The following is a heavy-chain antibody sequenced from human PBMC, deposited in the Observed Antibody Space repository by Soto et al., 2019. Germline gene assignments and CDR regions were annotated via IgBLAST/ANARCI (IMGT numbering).Heavy chain of an antibody. CDR3: AKDPLKYYYDSSGYYYAY. V-gene: IGHV3-23*01. D-gene: IGHD3-22*01. CDR1: GFTFSSYA. J-gene: IGHJ4*02. CDR2: ISGSGGST. Sequence: GGSLRLSCAASGFTFSSYAMSWVRQAPGKGLEWVSAISGSGGSTYYADSVKGRFTISRDNSKNTLYLQMNSLRAEDTAVYYCAKDPLKYYYDSSGYYYAYWGQGTLVTVSS.